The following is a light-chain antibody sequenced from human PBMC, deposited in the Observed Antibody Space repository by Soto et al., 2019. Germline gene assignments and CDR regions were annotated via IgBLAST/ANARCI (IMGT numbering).Light chain of an antibody. Sequence: EIVMTQSPATLSVSPGERATLSCRASQSVSTNLAWYQQKPGQAPRLLISGASTRATGIPARFSGSGSGTEFPLTISSLQSEDFATYYCQHYHNWPPFTFGPGTEVDIK. V-gene: IGKV3-15*01. CDR2: GAS. CDR3: QHYHNWPPFT. CDR1: QSVSTN. J-gene: IGKJ3*01.